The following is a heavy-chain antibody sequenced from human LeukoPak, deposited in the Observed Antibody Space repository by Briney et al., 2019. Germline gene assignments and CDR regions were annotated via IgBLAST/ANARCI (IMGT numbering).Heavy chain of an antibody. CDR3: ARDSGWFDP. CDR1: GGSISSGSYY. Sequence: SETLSLTCTVSGGSISSGSYYWSWIRQPVGKGLEWIGRIYTSGSTNYNPSLKSRVTISVDTSKNQFSLKLSSVTAADTAVYYCARDSGWFDPWGQGTLVTVSS. D-gene: IGHD3-10*01. V-gene: IGHV4-61*02. CDR2: IYTSGST. J-gene: IGHJ5*02.